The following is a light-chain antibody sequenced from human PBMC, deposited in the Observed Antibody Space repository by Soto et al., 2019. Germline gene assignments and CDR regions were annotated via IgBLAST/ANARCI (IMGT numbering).Light chain of an antibody. J-gene: IGLJ1*01. CDR2: EGS. CDR3: CSYAGSSTFV. Sequence: QSALTQPASVSGSPGQSITLSCTGTSSDLGSYNLVSWYQQHPGKAPKLMIYEGSKRXXGVSYRXSGAKSANTASLTISWXXTXYESDYYCCSYAGSSTFVFGTGTKVTVL. V-gene: IGLV2-23*01. CDR1: SSDLGSYNL.